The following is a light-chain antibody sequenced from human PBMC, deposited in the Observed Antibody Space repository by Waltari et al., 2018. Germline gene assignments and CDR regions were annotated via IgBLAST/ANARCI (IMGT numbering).Light chain of an antibody. Sequence: EIVMTQSPATLSVSPGDRATLTCRASQSVSSNVAWYQQKPGQAPRLLINGASTRATGVPDRLSGSGSGTEYTLTISSLQSEDFAVYYCLQYNDWPPLTFGGGTKVEIK. CDR1: QSVSSN. J-gene: IGKJ4*01. CDR2: GAS. V-gene: IGKV3-15*01. CDR3: LQYNDWPPLT.